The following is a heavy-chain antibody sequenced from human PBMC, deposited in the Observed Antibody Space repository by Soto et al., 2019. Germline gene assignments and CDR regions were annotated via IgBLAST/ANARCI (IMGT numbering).Heavy chain of an antibody. D-gene: IGHD3-22*01. CDR2: IFPSDSDT. J-gene: IGHJ5*02. CDR3: ARKDKSGYFNWFDP. Sequence: GESLKISCRASGYRFTSYWIAWVRQMPGKGLEWMGIIFPSDSDTRYSPSFQGQVTISADRSTSTVFLQWASLKASDTAVYFCARKDKSGYFNWFDPWGQGTLVTVSS. CDR1: GYRFTSYW. V-gene: IGHV5-51*01.